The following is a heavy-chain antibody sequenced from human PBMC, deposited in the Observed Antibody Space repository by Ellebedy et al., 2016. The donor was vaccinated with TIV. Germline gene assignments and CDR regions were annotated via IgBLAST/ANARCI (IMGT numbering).Heavy chain of an antibody. Sequence: GESLKISCAASGFTFNRHAITWVRQAPGKGLEWVSTISHTGGRTYYADSVGGRFTISRDNSKKTLYLQMNSLSAEDTAVYYCAKGRGGGSDSSAPRYYFDYWGLGTLVTVSS. CDR3: AKGRGGGSDSSAPRYYFDY. D-gene: IGHD3-22*01. V-gene: IGHV3-23*01. CDR1: GFTFNRHA. J-gene: IGHJ4*02. CDR2: ISHTGGRT.